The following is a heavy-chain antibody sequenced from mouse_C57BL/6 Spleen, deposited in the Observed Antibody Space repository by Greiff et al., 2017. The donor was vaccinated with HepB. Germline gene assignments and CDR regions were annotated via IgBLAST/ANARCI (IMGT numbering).Heavy chain of an antibody. CDR2: IHPNSGST. Sequence: QVQLQQPGAELVKPGASVKLSCKASGYTFTSYWMHWVKQRPGQGLEWIGMIHPNSGSTNYNEKFKSKATLTVDKSSSTAYMQLSSLTSEDSAVYYCARGDELDGYYWFAYWGQGTLVTVSA. D-gene: IGHD2-3*01. V-gene: IGHV1-64*01. J-gene: IGHJ3*01. CDR3: ARGDELDGYYWFAY. CDR1: GYTFTSYW.